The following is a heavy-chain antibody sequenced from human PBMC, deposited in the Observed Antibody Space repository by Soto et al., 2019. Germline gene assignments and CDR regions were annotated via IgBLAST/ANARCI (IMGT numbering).Heavy chain of an antibody. CDR3: ARGGWKLFDY. D-gene: IGHD6-19*01. CDR2: FYYSGST. J-gene: IGHJ4*02. Sequence: SETLSLTCTVSGGSISSYYWSWIRQLPGKGLEWIGYFYYSGSTNYNPSLKSRVTISVDTSKNQFSLKLSSVTAADTAVYYCARGGWKLFDYWGQGTLVTVSS. V-gene: IGHV4-59*01. CDR1: GGSISSYY.